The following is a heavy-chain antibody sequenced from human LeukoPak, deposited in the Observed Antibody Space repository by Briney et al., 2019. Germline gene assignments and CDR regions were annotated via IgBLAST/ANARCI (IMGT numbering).Heavy chain of an antibody. D-gene: IGHD6-13*01. Sequence: SETLSLTCAVSGGSISSGGYSWSWIRQPPGKGLEWIGYIYHSGSTYYNPSLKSRVTISVDTSKNQFSLKLSSVTAADTAVYYCARDWVGSSWYVSRGRWFDPWGQGTLVTVSS. CDR2: IYHSGST. J-gene: IGHJ5*02. CDR1: GGSISSGGYS. CDR3: ARDWVGSSWYVSRGRWFDP. V-gene: IGHV4-30-2*01.